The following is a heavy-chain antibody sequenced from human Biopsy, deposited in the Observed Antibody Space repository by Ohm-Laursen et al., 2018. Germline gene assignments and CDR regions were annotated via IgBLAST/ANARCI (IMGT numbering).Heavy chain of an antibody. CDR1: GGSISSDY. Sequence: GTLSLTCSVSGGSISSDYWSWIRQTPGKGLEWIGDIYYSGSTNYNPSLRSRVTISVDTSKNQFSLRLNSATAADTAVYYCARATNSTGWPYYYFYGMDVWGQGTTVTVSS. J-gene: IGHJ6*02. V-gene: IGHV4-59*01. CDR3: ARATNSTGWPYYYFYGMDV. D-gene: IGHD2/OR15-2a*01. CDR2: IYYSGST.